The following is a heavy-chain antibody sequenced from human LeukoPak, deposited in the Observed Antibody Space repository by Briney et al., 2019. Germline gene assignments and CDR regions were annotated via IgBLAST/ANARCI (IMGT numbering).Heavy chain of an antibody. CDR2: IRYDGSNK. CDR3: ANGDFGGPKPGFDY. CDR1: GFTFSSYG. Sequence: TGGSLRLSRAASGFTFSSYGMHWVRQAPGKGLEWVAFIRYDGSNKYYADSVKGRFTISRDNSKNTLYLQMNSLRAEDTAVYYCANGDFGGPKPGFDYWGQGTLVTVSS. D-gene: IGHD4-23*01. V-gene: IGHV3-30*02. J-gene: IGHJ4*02.